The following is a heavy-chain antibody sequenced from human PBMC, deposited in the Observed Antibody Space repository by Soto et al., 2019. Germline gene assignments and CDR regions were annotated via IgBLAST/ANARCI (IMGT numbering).Heavy chain of an antibody. CDR3: ARTLYGDNVDY. CDR2: INPRGGRT. V-gene: IGHV1-46*01. J-gene: IGHJ4*02. CDR1: GYTFTNYY. Sequence: ASVKVSCKASGYTFTNYYMHWVRQAPGQGLEWMGMINPRGGRTTYPQKFQGRVTMTRNTSISTAYMELSSLRSEDTAVYYCARTLYGDNVDYWGQGTLVTVSS. D-gene: IGHD4-17*01.